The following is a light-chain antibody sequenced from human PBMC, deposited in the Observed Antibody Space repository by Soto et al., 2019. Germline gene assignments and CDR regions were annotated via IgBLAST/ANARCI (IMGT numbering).Light chain of an antibody. V-gene: IGLV4-69*01. CDR2: LNSDGSH. CDR3: QTWVTGIHI. J-gene: IGLJ2*01. CDR1: SGHSNYA. Sequence: QPVLTQSPSASASLGASVKLTCTLSSGHSNYAIAWHQQQPEQGPRFLMKLNSDGSHSKGDGIPDRFSGSSSGAERYLTISTLQSEDEADYYCQTWVTGIHIFGGGTKLTVL.